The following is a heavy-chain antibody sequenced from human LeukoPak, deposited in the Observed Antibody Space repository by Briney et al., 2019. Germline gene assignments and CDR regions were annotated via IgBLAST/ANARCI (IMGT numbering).Heavy chain of an antibody. J-gene: IGHJ4*02. CDR1: GFTFSSSA. Sequence: GGSLRLSCAASGFTFSSSAMSWVRQVPGKGLQWVSIINGSGSFTSYADSVKGRLTISRDNSKNTLYLQMNSLRAEDTAVYYCAKVGVVGATDYWGQGTLVTVSS. CDR3: AKVGVVGATDY. V-gene: IGHV3-23*05. CDR2: INGSGSFT. D-gene: IGHD1-26*01.